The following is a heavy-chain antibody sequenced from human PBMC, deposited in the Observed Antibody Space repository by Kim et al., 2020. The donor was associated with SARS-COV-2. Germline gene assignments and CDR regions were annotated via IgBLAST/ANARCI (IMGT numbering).Heavy chain of an antibody. CDR3: ARRDGGDGYKLRPTPLDY. CDR2: IYPADSDR. J-gene: IGHJ4*02. V-gene: IGHV5-51*01. CDR1: GYNFANNW. Sequence: GESLKISCKASGYNFANNWIAWVRQMPGKGLEWMGIIYPADSDRKYSPSFQGQVTIPADKPINTAYLQWSNLQASDTAIYYCARRDGGDGYKLRPTPLDYGGQGTLVTVSS. D-gene: IGHD3-16*01.